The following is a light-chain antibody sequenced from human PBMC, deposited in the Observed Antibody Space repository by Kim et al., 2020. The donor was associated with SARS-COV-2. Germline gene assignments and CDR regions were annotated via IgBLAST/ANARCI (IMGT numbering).Light chain of an antibody. Sequence: SASVGDSVTITCRASHGIDNYLAWYQQKPGKVPKLLIYGASTLQPGVPSRFSGSASGTDFTLTISSLQPEDVATYYCQKYNSGPYTFGQGTKLEI. CDR1: HGIDNY. J-gene: IGKJ2*01. CDR3: QKYNSGPYT. V-gene: IGKV1-27*01. CDR2: GAS.